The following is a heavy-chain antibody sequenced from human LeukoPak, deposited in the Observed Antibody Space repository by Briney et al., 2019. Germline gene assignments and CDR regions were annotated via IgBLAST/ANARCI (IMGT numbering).Heavy chain of an antibody. V-gene: IGHV1-2*02. CDR2: INPNSGGT. CDR1: GYTFTGYY. D-gene: IGHD1-26*01. CDR3: ARGSGSSGSYYYYYYYMDV. J-gene: IGHJ6*03. Sequence: GASVKVSCKASGYTFTGYYMHWVRQAPGQGLEWMGWINPNSGGTNYAQKFQGRVTMTRDTSISTAYMELSRLRSDDTAGYYCARGSGSSGSYYYYYYYMDVWGKGTTVTVSS.